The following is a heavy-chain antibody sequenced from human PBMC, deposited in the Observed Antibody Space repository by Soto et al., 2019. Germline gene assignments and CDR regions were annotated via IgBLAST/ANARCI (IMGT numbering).Heavy chain of an antibody. Sequence: ASVKVSCKASGYTFTIYGISWVRQAPGQGLEWMGWISGYNGNTNSAHNRQGRVTMTTDPSTSTAYMELRSLRSDDTAVYYCARESYSSSSGLNYSYGMDVLG. V-gene: IGHV1-18*04. J-gene: IGHJ6*02. CDR3: ARESYSSSSGLNYSYGMDV. CDR1: GYTFTIYG. CDR2: ISGYNGNT. D-gene: IGHD6-6*01.